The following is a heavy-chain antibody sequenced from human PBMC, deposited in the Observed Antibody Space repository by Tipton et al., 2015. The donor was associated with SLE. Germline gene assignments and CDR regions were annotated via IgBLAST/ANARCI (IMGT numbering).Heavy chain of an antibody. CDR1: GYTFSHFA. V-gene: IGHV1-3*01. D-gene: IGHD3-22*01. Sequence: QLVQSGPEVKKPGASVKVSCKASGYTFSHFAIQWVRQAPGQRLEWMGWIDGGNGKTKYSQKFHGRVTITRDTSANTAYMELCSLRSEDTAVYYCARWRRDYYDSSGYYDYWGQGTLVTVSS. CDR3: ARWRRDYYDSSGYYDY. J-gene: IGHJ4*02. CDR2: IDGGNGKT.